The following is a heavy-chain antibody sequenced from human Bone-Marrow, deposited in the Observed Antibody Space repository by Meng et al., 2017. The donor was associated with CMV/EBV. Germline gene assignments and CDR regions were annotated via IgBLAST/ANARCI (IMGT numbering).Heavy chain of an antibody. CDR1: GFSLSSRGVA. CDR3: AHRPRDVVVVPAANRFDP. Sequence: SGPTLVKPTQTLTLTCTFSGFSLSSRGVAVGWIRQPPGKALEWLALIYWNDDKRYRSSLKSRLTITKDTSKNQVVLKMTNMDPVDTATYYCAHRPRDVVVVPAANRFDPWGQGALVTVSS. D-gene: IGHD2-2*01. CDR2: IYWNDDK. J-gene: IGHJ5*01. V-gene: IGHV2-5*01.